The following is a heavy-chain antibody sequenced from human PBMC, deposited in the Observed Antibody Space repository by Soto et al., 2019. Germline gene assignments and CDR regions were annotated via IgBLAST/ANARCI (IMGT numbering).Heavy chain of an antibody. CDR2: ISGDGKNT. J-gene: IGHJ4*02. V-gene: IGHV3-74*01. Sequence: GGSLRLSCAASGFTFRNFWMHWVRQVPGKGPFWISRISGDGKNTVYADSMKGRFTISRDNARNTLYLQMNSLRAEDTALYYCARSSRADSDFWGQGALVTVSS. CDR3: ARSSRADSDF. CDR1: GFTFRNFW.